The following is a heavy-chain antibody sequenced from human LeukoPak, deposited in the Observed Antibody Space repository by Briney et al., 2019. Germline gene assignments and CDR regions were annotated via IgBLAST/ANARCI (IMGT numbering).Heavy chain of an antibody. D-gene: IGHD6-13*01. V-gene: IGHV4-38-2*01. J-gene: IGHJ4*02. Sequence: SETLSLTCAVSGYSISSGYYWGWIRQPPGKGLEWIGSIYHSGSTYYNPSLKSRVTISVDTSKNQFSLKLSSVTAADTAVYYCARVVGSSRYCFDHWGQGTLVTVSS. CDR2: IYHSGST. CDR1: GYSISSGYY. CDR3: ARVVGSSRYCFDH.